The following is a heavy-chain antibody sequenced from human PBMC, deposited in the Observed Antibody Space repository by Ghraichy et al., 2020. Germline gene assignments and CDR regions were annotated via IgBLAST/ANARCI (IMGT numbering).Heavy chain of an antibody. J-gene: IGHJ6*02. CDR2: ITSRSSFI. CDR3: ARGSTVVRFFYYGGMDV. CDR1: GFTFSSYS. D-gene: IGHD4-23*01. Sequence: GGSLRLSCVGSGFTFSSYSMNWVRQSPGRGLEWVSYITSRSSFISYADSVKGRFTISRDNAQNSLYLQRNSLRDEDTAVYYCARGSTVVRFFYYGGMDVWGQGTTVTVSS. V-gene: IGHV3-48*02.